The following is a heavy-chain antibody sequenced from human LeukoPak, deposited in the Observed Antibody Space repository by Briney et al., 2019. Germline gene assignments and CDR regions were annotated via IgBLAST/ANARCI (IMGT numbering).Heavy chain of an antibody. D-gene: IGHD3-22*01. J-gene: IGHJ4*02. CDR3: AKDFYPAYDSSGSLPDY. V-gene: IGHV3-9*01. CDR1: GFTFDDYA. CDR2: ISWNSGSI. Sequence: GGSLRLSCAASGFTFDDYAMHWVRQAPGKGLEWVSGISWNSGSIGYADSVKGRFTISRDNAKNSLYLEMNSLRAEDTALYYCAKDFYPAYDSSGSLPDYWGQGTLVTVSS.